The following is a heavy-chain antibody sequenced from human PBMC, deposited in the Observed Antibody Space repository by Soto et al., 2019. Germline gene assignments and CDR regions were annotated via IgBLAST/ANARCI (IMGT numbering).Heavy chain of an antibody. Sequence: ASVKVSCKASGYTFNDDYIYWVRQAPGQGLEWMGWISPNSGGSNYAQKFQGWVTLTRDTSTSTVYMELSRLKSEDTAVYYCGRDVNGYPPGGMDVWCQANNVTVSS. CDR3: GRDVNGYPPGGMDV. J-gene: IGHJ6*02. D-gene: IGHD5-18*01. CDR1: GYTFNDDY. V-gene: IGHV1-2*04. CDR2: ISPNSGGS.